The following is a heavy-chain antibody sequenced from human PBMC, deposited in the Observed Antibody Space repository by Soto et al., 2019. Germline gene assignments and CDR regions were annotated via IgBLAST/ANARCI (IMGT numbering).Heavy chain of an antibody. CDR1: GASVPRNSAA. CDR2: TYDWSKWYF. CDR3: ARGAHGMAVANFRS. D-gene: IGHD6-19*01. Sequence: PSQTLSLTFAISGASVPRNSAAWHWIRRSPSRSIEWLGRTYDWSKWYFDYSSSLNSRRNLNPAPSRNQLSLQLNSSNPEDTAVYYWARGAHGMAVANFRSWGR. V-gene: IGHV6-1*01. J-gene: IGHJ2*01.